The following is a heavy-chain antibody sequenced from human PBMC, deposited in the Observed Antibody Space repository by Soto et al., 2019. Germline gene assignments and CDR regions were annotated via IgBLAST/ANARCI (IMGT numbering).Heavy chain of an antibody. J-gene: IGHJ5*02. CDR3: ARDLWGNYVWFDP. D-gene: IGHD4-4*01. V-gene: IGHV1-18*01. CDR1: GYTFTSYG. CDR2: ISAYNGNT. Sequence: VASVKVSCKASGYTFTSYGISWVRQAPGQGLEWMGWISAYNGNTNYAQKLQGRVTMTTDTSTGTAYMELRSLRSDDTAVYYCARDLWGNYVWFDPWGQGTLVTVSS.